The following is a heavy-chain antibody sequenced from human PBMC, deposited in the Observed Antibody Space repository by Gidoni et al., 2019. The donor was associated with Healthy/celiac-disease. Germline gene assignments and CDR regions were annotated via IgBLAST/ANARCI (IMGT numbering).Heavy chain of an antibody. CDR2: MNPNSGNT. J-gene: IGHJ6*02. CDR1: GYTFTSYD. D-gene: IGHD2-2*02. V-gene: IGHV1-8*01. Sequence: QVQLVQSGAEVKKPGASVKVSCKASGYTFTSYDINRVRQATGQGLEWMGWMNPNSGNTGYAQKFQGRVTMTRNTSISTAYMELSSLRSEDTAVYYCARGLEVVVPAAILSPPYYYYYGMDVWGQGTTVTVSS. CDR3: ARGLEVVVPAAILSPPYYYYYGMDV.